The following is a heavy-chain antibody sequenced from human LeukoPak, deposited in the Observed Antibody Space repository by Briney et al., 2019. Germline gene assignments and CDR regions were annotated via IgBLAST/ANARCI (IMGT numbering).Heavy chain of an antibody. CDR3: ARVPFDY. CDR2: IYHSGST. CDR1: GYSISSGYY. J-gene: IGHJ4*02. Sequence: SETLSLTCTVSGYSISSGYYWGWIRQPPGKGLEWIGSIYHSGSTYYNPSLKSRVTISVDTSKNQFSLKLSSVTAADTAVYYCARVPFDYWGQGTLVTVSS. D-gene: IGHD2-2*01. V-gene: IGHV4-38-2*02.